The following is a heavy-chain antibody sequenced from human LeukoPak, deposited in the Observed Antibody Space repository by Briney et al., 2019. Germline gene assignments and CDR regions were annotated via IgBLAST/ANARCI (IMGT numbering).Heavy chain of an antibody. CDR2: IYYSGST. Sequence: SETPSLTCTVSGDSISSYYWSWIRQPPGKGLEWIGYIYYSGSTNYNPSLKSRVTMSVDTSKNQFSLRLSSVTAADTAVYYCARGRWGIAAAGTSYWGQGTLVAVSS. CDR1: GDSISSYY. J-gene: IGHJ4*02. D-gene: IGHD6-13*01. CDR3: ARGRWGIAAAGTSY. V-gene: IGHV4-59*01.